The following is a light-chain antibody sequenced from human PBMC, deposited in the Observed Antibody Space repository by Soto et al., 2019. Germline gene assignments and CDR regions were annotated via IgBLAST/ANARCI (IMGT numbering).Light chain of an antibody. V-gene: IGKV1-5*03. Sequence: DIPMTQSPSTLSASVGDRVTITCRASQSISSWVAWYQQKLGKAPKLLIYKASSLESGVPSRFSGSGSGTDFTLTISSLQPDDFATYYCQQYNSYPYTFGQGTKLEIK. CDR3: QQYNSYPYT. CDR2: KAS. J-gene: IGKJ2*01. CDR1: QSISSW.